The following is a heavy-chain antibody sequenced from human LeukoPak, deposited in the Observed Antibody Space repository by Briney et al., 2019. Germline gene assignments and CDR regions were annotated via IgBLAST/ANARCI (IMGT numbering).Heavy chain of an antibody. CDR3: ARGSYYYGSSGYQY. CDR2: IYYSGST. V-gene: IGHV4-59*01. J-gene: IGHJ4*02. CDR1: GGSISYYY. D-gene: IGHD3-22*01. Sequence: SETLSLTCTVSGGSISYYYWSWIRQPPGKGLELIGYIYYSGSTNYNPSLKSRVTISVDTSKNQFSLKLTSVTAADTAVYYCARGSYYYGSSGYQYWGQGTLVTVSS.